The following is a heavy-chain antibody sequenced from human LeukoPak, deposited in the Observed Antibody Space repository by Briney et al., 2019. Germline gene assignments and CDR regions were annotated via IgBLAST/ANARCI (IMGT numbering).Heavy chain of an antibody. J-gene: IGHJ5*02. CDR3: ARERGNHDILTDYYEGNCFDP. CDR1: GYTFTRYY. V-gene: IGHV1-2*02. Sequence: ASVKVSCKASGYTFTRYYMHWVRQAPGQGLEWMGWINPNSGGTNYAQKFQGRVTMTRDTSISTAYMELNRLRSDDTAVYYCARERGNHDILTDYYEGNCFDPWGQGTLVTVSS. CDR2: INPNSGGT. D-gene: IGHD3-9*01.